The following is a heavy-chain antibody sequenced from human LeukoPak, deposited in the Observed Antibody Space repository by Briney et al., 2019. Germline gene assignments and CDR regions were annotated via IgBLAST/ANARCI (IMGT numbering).Heavy chain of an antibody. Sequence: SETLSLTCAVYGGSFSGYYWSWIRQPPGKGLEWIGSIYYRGSTEYNPSLKSRVTISVDTSNNQFSLKLSSVTATDTAVYYCARHRMWNYFDWGHGTLVTVSS. CDR3: ARHRMWNYFD. V-gene: IGHV4-59*08. CDR1: GGSFSGYY. D-gene: IGHD1-7*01. J-gene: IGHJ4*01. CDR2: IYYRGST.